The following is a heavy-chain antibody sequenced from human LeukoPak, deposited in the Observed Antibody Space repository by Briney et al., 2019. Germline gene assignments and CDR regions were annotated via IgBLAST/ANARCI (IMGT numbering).Heavy chain of an antibody. Sequence: PGGSLRLSCAASGFTFSSYAMSWVRQAPGKGLEWVSAISGSGGSTYYADSVKGRFTISRDNSKNTLYLQMNSLRAEDTAVYYCAKDRYGITGTTLGDYWGQGTLVTVSS. CDR1: GFTFSSYA. J-gene: IGHJ4*02. V-gene: IGHV3-23*01. CDR2: ISGSGGST. D-gene: IGHD1-7*01. CDR3: AKDRYGITGTTLGDY.